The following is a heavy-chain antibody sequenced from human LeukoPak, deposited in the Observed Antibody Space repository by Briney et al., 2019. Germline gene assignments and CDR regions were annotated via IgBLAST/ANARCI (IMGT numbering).Heavy chain of an antibody. CDR1: GFTFSSYS. Sequence: GGSLRLSCAASGFTFSSYSMNWVRQAPGKGLEYVSAISSKGDSTYYADSVKGRFTISRDNSRNSLFLQMTSLRAEDTALYFCVSYNYWGQGTLVSVSS. J-gene: IGHJ4*02. D-gene: IGHD3-16*02. CDR2: ISSKGDST. V-gene: IGHV3-64D*06. CDR3: VSYNY.